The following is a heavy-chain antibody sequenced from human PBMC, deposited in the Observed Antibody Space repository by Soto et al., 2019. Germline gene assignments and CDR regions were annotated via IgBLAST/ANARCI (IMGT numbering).Heavy chain of an antibody. CDR3: ATDFRSGSHGGGFGC. V-gene: IGHV1-24*01. CDR2: FDPKTHDT. J-gene: IGHJ4*02. Sequence: ASVKVSCKVSGHTLTELSIHWVRQTPGKGREWMGGFDPKTHDTMYVQKFQGRITMTGDKSTDTGYMELSSMRSEDTATHYCATDFRSGSHGGGFGCWGQGTRVTVSS. D-gene: IGHD3-10*01. CDR1: GHTLTELS.